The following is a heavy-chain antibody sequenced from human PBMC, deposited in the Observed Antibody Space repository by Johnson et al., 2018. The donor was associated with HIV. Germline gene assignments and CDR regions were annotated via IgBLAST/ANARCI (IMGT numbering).Heavy chain of an antibody. Sequence: VQLVESGGGLVQPGGSLRLSCAASGFSVSSNYMSWVRQAPGKGLEWVSVISSGGDTYYADSVRGRFTISRDNSKNTLYLQMNSLRAEDTAVYYCARACIDGYTCDAFDIWGQGTMVTVSS. V-gene: IGHV3-66*01. CDR2: ISSGGDT. D-gene: IGHD5-24*01. CDR3: ARACIDGYTCDAFDI. J-gene: IGHJ3*02. CDR1: GFSVSSNY.